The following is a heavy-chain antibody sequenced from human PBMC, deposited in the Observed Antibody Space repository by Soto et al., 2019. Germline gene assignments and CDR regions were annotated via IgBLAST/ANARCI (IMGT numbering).Heavy chain of an antibody. J-gene: IGHJ6*02. CDR2: IIPIFGTA. CDR3: ARSTHDFWSGYSTNYYYYYGVDV. V-gene: IGHV1-69*06. D-gene: IGHD3-3*01. CDR1: GGTFSSYA. Sequence: SVKVSCKASGGTFSSYAISWVRQAPGQGLEWMGGIIPIFGTANYAQKFQGRVTITADKSTSTAYMELSSLRSEDTAVYYCARSTHDFWSGYSTNYYYYYGVDVWGQGTTVTVSS.